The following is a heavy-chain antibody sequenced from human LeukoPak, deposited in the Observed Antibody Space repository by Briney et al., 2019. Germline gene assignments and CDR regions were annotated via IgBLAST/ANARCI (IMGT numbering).Heavy chain of an antibody. CDR1: GDTFSSYV. J-gene: IGHJ6*02. CDR3: AKTFLTAYDTYFYYYGLDV. D-gene: IGHD3-9*01. CDR2: INPVFGTA. Sequence: ASVKVSCKASGDTFSSYVISWVRQAPGQGLEWMGEINPVFGTAHYAQKFQDRVTITADESTSTAYMELSSLRSEDTVVYYCAKTFLTAYDTYFYYYGLDVWGQGTPVTVSS. V-gene: IGHV1-69*01.